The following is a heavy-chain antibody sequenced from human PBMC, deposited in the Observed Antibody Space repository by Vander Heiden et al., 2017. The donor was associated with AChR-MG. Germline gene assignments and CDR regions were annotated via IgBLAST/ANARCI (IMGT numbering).Heavy chain of an antibody. V-gene: IGHV3-48*02. Sequence: EVQLVESGGGLVQPGGSLGLSCAASGFTFSAYGMNWVRQAPGKGLEWVSYMSGSRTTIYYADSVRGRFTISRDNAKNSLYLQMNSLTDEDTAVYYCARDPSSGYSGYWSGGYFFDYWGQGTLVTVSS. CDR3: ARDPSSGYSGYWSGGYFFDY. CDR2: MSGSRTTI. CDR1: GFTFSAYG. D-gene: IGHD5-12*01. J-gene: IGHJ4*02.